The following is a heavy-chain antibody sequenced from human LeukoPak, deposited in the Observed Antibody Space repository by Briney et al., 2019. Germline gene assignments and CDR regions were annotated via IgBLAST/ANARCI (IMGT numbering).Heavy chain of an antibody. Sequence: ETLSLTCVVYGGSFSGYHWSWIRQAPGKGLEWVSSISSSSSYIYYADSVKGRFTISRDNAKNSLYLQMNSLRAEDTAVYYCASHQRLTYYYGSGSYYPGYYGMDVWGQGTTVTVSS. D-gene: IGHD3-10*01. CDR2: ISSSSSYI. CDR3: ASHQRLTYYYGSGSYYPGYYGMDV. V-gene: IGHV3-21*01. CDR1: GGSFSGYH. J-gene: IGHJ6*02.